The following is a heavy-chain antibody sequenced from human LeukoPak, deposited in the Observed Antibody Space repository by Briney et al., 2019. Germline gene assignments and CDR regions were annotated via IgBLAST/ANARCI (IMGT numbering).Heavy chain of an antibody. CDR2: IYPGDSHS. J-gene: IGHJ4*02. D-gene: IGHD5-24*01. CDR1: GYIFSTYR. V-gene: IGHV5-51*01. Sequence: GESLKISCKGSGYIFSTYRIAWVRQMPGKGLEWMGIIYPGDSHSRYSPSFQGQVTISADKSISTAYLQWSSPKASDTAMYYCARLGSGDMATIFFDYWGQGTLVTVSS. CDR3: ARLGSGDMATIFFDY.